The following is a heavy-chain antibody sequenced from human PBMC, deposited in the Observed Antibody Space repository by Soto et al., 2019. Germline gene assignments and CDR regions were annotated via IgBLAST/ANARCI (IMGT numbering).Heavy chain of an antibody. CDR1: GYTFTSYG. CDR3: ARDRSSGWLAGQDAFDI. J-gene: IGHJ3*02. CDR2: ISAYNGNT. D-gene: IGHD6-19*01. V-gene: IGHV1-18*04. Sequence: QVQLVQSGAEVKKPGASVKVSCKASGYTFTSYGISWVRQAPGQGLEWMGWISAYNGNTNYAQKLQGRVTMTTDTSTSTAYMELRSLTSDDTAVYYCARDRSSGWLAGQDAFDIWGQGTMVTVSS.